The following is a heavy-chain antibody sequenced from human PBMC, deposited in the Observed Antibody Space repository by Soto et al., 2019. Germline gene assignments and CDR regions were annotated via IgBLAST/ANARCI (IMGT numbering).Heavy chain of an antibody. CDR3: ARTDILTGYYMDY. CDR2: IYYSGST. Sequence: SETLSLTCTVSGGSISSYYWSWIRQPPGKGLEWIGYIYYSGSTNYNPSLKSRVTISVDTSKNQFSLKLSSVTAADTAVYYCARTDILTGYYMDYWGQGTLVTVSS. CDR1: GGSISSYY. J-gene: IGHJ4*02. V-gene: IGHV4-59*01. D-gene: IGHD3-9*01.